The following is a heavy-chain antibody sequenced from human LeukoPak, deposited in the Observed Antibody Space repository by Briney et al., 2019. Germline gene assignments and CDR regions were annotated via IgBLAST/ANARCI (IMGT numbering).Heavy chain of an antibody. V-gene: IGHV3-30*03. Sequence: GGSLRLSCVASGFTFSSYGMHWVRQAPGKGLEWVAMISYDGSDKYYAESVKGRFTISRDNSKNTLYLQMNSLRDEDTAMYSCATLLLGVGGDYWGQGTLVTVSS. D-gene: IGHD2-15*01. CDR2: ISYDGSDK. CDR1: GFTFSSYG. J-gene: IGHJ4*02. CDR3: ATLLLGVGGDY.